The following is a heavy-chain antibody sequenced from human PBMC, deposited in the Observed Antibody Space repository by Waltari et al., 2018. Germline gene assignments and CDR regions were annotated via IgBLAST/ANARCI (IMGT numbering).Heavy chain of an antibody. Sequence: QVQLVESGGGLVQSGGSLRLSCAASGFTFNDYYLSWIRQAPGKGLEWVSSVSSSSSSIFYAASMKGRFTVSRDNAKNLLFLEMNGLRAEDTAVYYCAKHRGSYLDYFDYWGRGTLVTVSS. V-gene: IGHV3-11*04. CDR2: VSSSSSSI. J-gene: IGHJ4*02. D-gene: IGHD1-26*01. CDR1: GFTFNDYY. CDR3: AKHRGSYLDYFDY.